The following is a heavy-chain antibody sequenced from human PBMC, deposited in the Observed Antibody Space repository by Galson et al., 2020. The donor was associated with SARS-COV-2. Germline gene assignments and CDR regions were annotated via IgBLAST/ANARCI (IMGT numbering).Heavy chain of an antibody. CDR2: IYYSGST. J-gene: IGHJ3*02. CDR1: GGSISSGGYY. V-gene: IGHV4-31*03. CDR3: ARAQITMIVVLGAFDI. D-gene: IGHD3-22*01. Sequence: SETLSLTCTVSGGSISSGGYYWSWIRQHPGKGLEWIVYIYYSGSTYYNPSLKSRVTISVDTSKNQFSLKLSSVTAADTAVYYCARAQITMIVVLGAFDIWGQGTMVTVSS.